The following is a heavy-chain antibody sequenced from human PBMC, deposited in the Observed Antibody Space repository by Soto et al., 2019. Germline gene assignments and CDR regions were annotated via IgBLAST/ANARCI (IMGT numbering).Heavy chain of an antibody. CDR3: AKDFGSSRSAYCGGDCYSAGDY. CDR2: IWYDGSNK. V-gene: IGHV3-30*02. J-gene: IGHJ4*02. CDR1: GFTFSSYG. D-gene: IGHD2-21*02. Sequence: GGSLRLSCAASGFTFSSYGMHWVRQAPGKGLEWVAVIWYDGSNKYYADSVKGRFTISRDNSKNTLYLQMNSLRAEDTAVYYCAKDFGSSRSAYCGGDCYSAGDYWGQGTLVTVSS.